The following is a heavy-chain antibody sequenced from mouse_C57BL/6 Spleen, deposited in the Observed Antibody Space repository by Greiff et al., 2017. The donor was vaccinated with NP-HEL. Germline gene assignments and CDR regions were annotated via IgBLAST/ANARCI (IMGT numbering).Heavy chain of an antibody. CDR1: GYSFTSYY. D-gene: IGHD2-1*01. V-gene: IGHV1-66*01. CDR3: ARDPWGNGGAMDY. Sequence: QVQLQQSGPELVKPGASVKISCKASGYSFTSYYIHWVKQRPGQGLEWIGWLYPGSGNTKYNEKFKGKATLTADTSSSTAYMQLSSLTSEDSAVYYCARDPWGNGGAMDYWGQGTSVTVSS. CDR2: LYPGSGNT. J-gene: IGHJ4*01.